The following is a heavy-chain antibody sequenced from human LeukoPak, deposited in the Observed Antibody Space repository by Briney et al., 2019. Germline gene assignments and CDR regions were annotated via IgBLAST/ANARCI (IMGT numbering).Heavy chain of an antibody. CDR2: ISYDGSNK. D-gene: IGHD3-22*01. V-gene: IGHV3-30*03. Sequence: GGSLRLSCAASGFTFSSYGMHWVRQAPGKGLEWVAVISYDGSNKYYADSVKGRFTISRDNSKNTLYLQMNSLRAEDTAVYYCARDLSGYEARGFYFDYWGQGALVTVFS. CDR3: ARDLSGYEARGFYFDY. CDR1: GFTFSSYG. J-gene: IGHJ4*02.